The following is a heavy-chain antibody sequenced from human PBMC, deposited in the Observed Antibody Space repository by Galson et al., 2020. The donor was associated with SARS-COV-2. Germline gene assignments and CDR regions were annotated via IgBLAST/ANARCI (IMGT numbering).Heavy chain of an antibody. D-gene: IGHD3-9*01. CDR3: ARQILTGYYSFYYFDY. CDR2: IYYSESN. V-gene: IGHV4-39*01. CDR1: GGSISSSSYY. J-gene: IGHJ4*02. Sequence: SETLSLTYTVSGGSISSSSYYWGWIRQPPGEGLEWIGSIYYSESNYYNPSLTSRVTMSVDTSKNQFSLKLSSVTAADTAVYYCARQILTGYYSFYYFDYWGQGTLVTVSS.